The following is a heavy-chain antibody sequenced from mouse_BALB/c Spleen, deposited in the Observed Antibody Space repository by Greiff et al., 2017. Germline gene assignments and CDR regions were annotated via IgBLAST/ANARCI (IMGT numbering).Heavy chain of an antibody. D-gene: IGHD1-1*01. CDR1: GYSITSGYY. J-gene: IGHJ2*01. Sequence: EVQLKESGPGLVKPSQSLSLTCSVTGYSITSGYYWNWIRQFPGNKLEWMGYISYDGSNNYNPSLKNRISITRDTSKNQFFLKLNSVTTEDTATYYCAIYDHRDYFDYWGQGTTLTVSS. CDR3: AIYDHRDYFDY. CDR2: ISYDGSN. V-gene: IGHV3-6*02.